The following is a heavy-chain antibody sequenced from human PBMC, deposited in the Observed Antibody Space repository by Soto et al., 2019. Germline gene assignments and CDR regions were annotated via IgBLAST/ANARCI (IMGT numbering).Heavy chain of an antibody. J-gene: IGHJ6*02. CDR1: GFTFSDYY. CDR3: ASTVTTYYYGMDV. Sequence: GGSLRLSCAASGFTFSDYYMSWIRQAPGKGLEWVSYISSSSSYTNYADSVKGRFTISRDNAKNSLYLQMNSLRAEDTAVYYCASTVTTYYYGMDVWGQGTTVTVSS. V-gene: IGHV3-11*06. CDR2: ISSSSSYT. D-gene: IGHD4-4*01.